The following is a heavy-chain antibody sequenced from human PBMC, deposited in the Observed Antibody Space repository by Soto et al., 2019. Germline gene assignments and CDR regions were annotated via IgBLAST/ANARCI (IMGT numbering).Heavy chain of an antibody. CDR3: ARSYDGSGYYYYAMDV. V-gene: IGHV4-61*01. CDR1: GVSVSSGNYY. CDR2: IYYSEST. J-gene: IGHJ6*02. D-gene: IGHD3-22*01. Sequence: SETLSLTCTVSGVSVSSGNYYWNWIRQPPGKGLEWIGYIYYSESTKYNPSLKSRVTISVDTSKNQFSLNLRSVTAADTAVYYCARSYDGSGYYYYAMDVWDPGTTVTVSS.